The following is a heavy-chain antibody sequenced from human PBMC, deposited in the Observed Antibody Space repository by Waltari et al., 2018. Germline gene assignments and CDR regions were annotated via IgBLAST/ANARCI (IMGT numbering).Heavy chain of an antibody. D-gene: IGHD3-10*01. Sequence: QVQLQQWGAGLLKPSETLSLTCAVYGGSFSGYYWSWIRPPPGKGLEWLGEINHSGSTNYNPSLKSRVTISVDTSKNQFSLKLSSVTAADTAVYYCARGSPYYYGSGSYYREAPSYYFDYWGQGTLVTVSS. CDR2: INHSGST. V-gene: IGHV4-34*01. CDR1: GGSFSGYY. J-gene: IGHJ4*02. CDR3: ARGSPYYYGSGSYYREAPSYYFDY.